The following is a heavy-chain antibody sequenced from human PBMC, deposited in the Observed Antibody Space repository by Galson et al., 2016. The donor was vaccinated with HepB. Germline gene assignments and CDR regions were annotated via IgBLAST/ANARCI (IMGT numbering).Heavy chain of an antibody. V-gene: IGHV3-48*04. CDR2: ISYRGAII. CDR1: GFNFSGYS. J-gene: IGHJ5*01. Sequence: SLRLSCAASGFNFSGYSMNWVRQVPGTRPEWIAYISYRGAIIYYADSVRGRFTISRDNGRNSLYLQLNSLRVEDTALYYCARRNSSWFDYWGQGALVSVSS. CDR3: ARRNSSWFDY. D-gene: IGHD4-11*01.